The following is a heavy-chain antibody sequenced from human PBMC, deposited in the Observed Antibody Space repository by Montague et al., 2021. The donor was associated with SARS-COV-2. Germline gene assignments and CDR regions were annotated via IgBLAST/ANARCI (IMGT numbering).Heavy chain of an antibody. V-gene: IGHV4-59*01. CDR1: GGSINSFF. CDR2: IYYRGST. D-gene: IGHD5-24*01. J-gene: IGHJ5*02. Sequence: SETLSLTCTVSGGSINSFFWSWIRQPPGKGLEWIGYIYYRGSTNYNPSLETRVPISVDPSKNQFSLKLSSVTAADTAVYYCAREDGWNWFNPWGQGTLVIVSS. CDR3: AREDGWNWFNP.